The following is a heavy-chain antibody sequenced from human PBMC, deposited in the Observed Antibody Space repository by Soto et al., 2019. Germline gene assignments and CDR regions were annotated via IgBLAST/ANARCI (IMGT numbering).Heavy chain of an antibody. D-gene: IGHD2-21*02. CDR3: ASNVVTAIPDYYYYGMDV. Sequence: SVKVSCKASGGTFSSYAISWVRQAPGQGLEWMGGIIPTFGTANYAQKFQGRVTITADESTSTAYMELSSLRSEDTAVYYCASNVVTAIPDYYYYGMDVWGQGTTVTVSS. V-gene: IGHV1-69*13. J-gene: IGHJ6*02. CDR2: IIPTFGTA. CDR1: GGTFSSYA.